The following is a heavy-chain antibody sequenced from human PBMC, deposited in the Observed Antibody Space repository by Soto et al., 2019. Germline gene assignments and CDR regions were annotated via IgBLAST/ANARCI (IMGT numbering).Heavy chain of an antibody. CDR3: PKAVEAAGQYDAFDI. CDR2: ISYDGSNK. D-gene: IGHD6-13*01. J-gene: IGHJ3*02. V-gene: IGHV3-30*18. Sequence: GSLRLSCAACGITFSRYCMHWVRQAPGKGLERVAVISYDGSNKYYADSVKGRFTISRYNSKNTLYLQMNSLRAEETAVYYCPKAVEAAGQYDAFDIWGQGTMVTASS. CDR1: GITFSRYC.